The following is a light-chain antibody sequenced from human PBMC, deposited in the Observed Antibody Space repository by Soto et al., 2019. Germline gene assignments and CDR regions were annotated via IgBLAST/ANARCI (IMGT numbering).Light chain of an antibody. V-gene: IGKV3-11*01. J-gene: IGKJ4*01. Sequence: EIVLTQSPATLSLSPGERATLSCRASQSVSSYLAWYQQKPGQAPRLLIYDASKSATGIPARFSGSWSGIDFTLTIRSLEPEDSAVYYCQQRDNWLLAFGGGAKV. CDR2: DAS. CDR3: QQRDNWLLA. CDR1: QSVSSY.